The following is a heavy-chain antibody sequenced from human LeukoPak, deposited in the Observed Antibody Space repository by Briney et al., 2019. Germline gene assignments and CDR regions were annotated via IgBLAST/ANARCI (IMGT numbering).Heavy chain of an antibody. CDR1: GFTFSSYA. CDR3: AKGSGYYLTYSYMDV. J-gene: IGHJ6*03. D-gene: IGHD3-22*01. V-gene: IGHV3-23*01. CDR2: ISGSGGST. Sequence: PGGSLRLSCAASGFTFSSYAMIWVRQAPGKGLEWVSAISGSGGSTFYADSVKGRFTISRDNSKNTLYLQMNSLRAEDTAVYYCAKGSGYYLTYSYMDVWGKGTTVTVSS.